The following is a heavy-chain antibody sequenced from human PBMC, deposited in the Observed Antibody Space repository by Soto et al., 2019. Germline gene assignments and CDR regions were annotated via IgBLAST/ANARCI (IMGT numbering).Heavy chain of an antibody. V-gene: IGHV3-30-3*01. CDR2: ISYEGSNK. CDR1: GFTFSSYA. J-gene: IGHJ6*02. Sequence: QVQLVESGGGVVQPGRSLRLSCAASGFTFSSYAMHWVRQAPARGLGWVAVISYEGSNKYYADSVKGRFTISRENSKNTLYLQMNSLRAEDTAVYYCARVGSSSESYYYYYYGMDVWGQGTTVTVSS. CDR3: ARVGSSSESYYYYYYGMDV. D-gene: IGHD6-13*01.